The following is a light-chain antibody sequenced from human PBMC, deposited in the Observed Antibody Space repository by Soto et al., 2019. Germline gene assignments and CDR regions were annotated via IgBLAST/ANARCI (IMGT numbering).Light chain of an antibody. Sequence: QSVLTQPASVSGSPGQSITISCTEASSDIGGHKYVSWYQQHPGKAPKVMIYDVSNRPSGVSNRFSGSKSGNTASLTISGLQAEDEADYYCSSYTSSYTLVFGGGTKVTVL. CDR2: DVS. J-gene: IGLJ2*01. V-gene: IGLV2-14*03. CDR3: SSYTSSYTLV. CDR1: SSDIGGHKY.